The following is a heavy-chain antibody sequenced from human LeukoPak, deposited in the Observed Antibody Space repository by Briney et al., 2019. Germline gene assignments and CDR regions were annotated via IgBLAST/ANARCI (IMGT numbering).Heavy chain of an antibody. V-gene: IGHV1-46*03. D-gene: IGHD3-22*01. CDR3: ARKYYYGSSGLDY. J-gene: IGHJ4*02. CDR1: GGTFSSYA. CDR2: INPSGGST. Sequence: ASVKVSCKASGGTFSSYAISWVRQAPGQGLEWMGIINPSGGSTSYAQKFQGRVTMTRDTSTSTVYMELSSLRSEDTAVYYCARKYYYGSSGLDYWGQGTLVTVSS.